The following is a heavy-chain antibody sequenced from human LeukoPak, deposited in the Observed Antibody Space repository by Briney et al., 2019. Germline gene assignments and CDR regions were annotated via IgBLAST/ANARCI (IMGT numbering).Heavy chain of an antibody. CDR3: ARVHVDIVVVPAARFTYYYYMDV. CDR1: GFRFGLYW. Sequence: GGSLRLSCAASGFRFGLYWMHWARQAPGKGLEWVANIKQDGSEKYYVDSVKGRFTISRDNAKNSLYLQMNSLRAEDTAVYYCARVHVDIVVVPAARFTYYYYMDVWGKGTTVTISS. V-gene: IGHV3-7*01. D-gene: IGHD2-2*01. J-gene: IGHJ6*03. CDR2: IKQDGSEK.